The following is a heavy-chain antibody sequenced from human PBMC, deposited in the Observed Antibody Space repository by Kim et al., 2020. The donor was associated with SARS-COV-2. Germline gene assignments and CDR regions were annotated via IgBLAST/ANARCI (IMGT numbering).Heavy chain of an antibody. CDR3: ARRRPLSFAVEGSDYYFFDF. J-gene: IGHJ4*02. Sequence: GESLKISCEGSGYTFSKFSIFWVRQMPGKGLEWMGRIDPSDSYTKYNPSFQDHVTFSADKALSTAYLQWSSLKASDTAIYYCARRRPLSFAVEGSDYYFFDFWGQGTLVTVSS. D-gene: IGHD3-22*01. CDR2: IDPSDSYT. V-gene: IGHV5-10-1*01. CDR1: GYTFSKFS.